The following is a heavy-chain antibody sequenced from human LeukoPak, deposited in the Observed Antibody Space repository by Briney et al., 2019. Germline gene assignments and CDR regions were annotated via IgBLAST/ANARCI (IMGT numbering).Heavy chain of an antibody. CDR1: GFNFDDYA. Sequence: PGGSLRLSCAVSGFNFDDYAMHWVRQAPGRGLEWVSGINWKTGNGIYADSVKGRFTISRDNAKNSLYLPMSSLRAEDTALYYCTRRAARWQFDLWGRGTLLTVSS. D-gene: IGHD5-24*01. CDR3: TRRAARWQFDL. V-gene: IGHV3-9*01. J-gene: IGHJ2*01. CDR2: INWKTGNG.